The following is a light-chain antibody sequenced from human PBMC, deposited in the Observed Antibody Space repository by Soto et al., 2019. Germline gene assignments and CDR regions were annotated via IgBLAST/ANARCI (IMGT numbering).Light chain of an antibody. CDR2: DAS. V-gene: IGKV1-5*01. J-gene: IGKJ1*01. CDR3: QQYNSYWGT. CDR1: QSISNR. Sequence: IQMTQSPSTLSASVGDRITISCRASQSISNRLAWYQQKPVKAPKVLIYDASNLESGVPSRFSGSGSGTEFILTISSLQPDDFATYYCQQYNSYWGTFGQGTKVDI.